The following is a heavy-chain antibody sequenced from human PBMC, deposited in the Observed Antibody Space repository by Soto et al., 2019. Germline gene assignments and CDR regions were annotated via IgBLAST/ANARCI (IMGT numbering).Heavy chain of an antibody. V-gene: IGHV3-30-3*01. CDR1: GFSFSSYA. CDR3: AREAAAETAYGMDV. CDR2: ISYDGSNK. D-gene: IGHD6-13*01. J-gene: IGHJ6*02. Sequence: QVQLVESGGGVVQHGRSLRLSCAASGFSFSSYAMQWVRQAPGKGLVWMEVISYDGSNKYYADSVKGRFNISRDDSKNALHRQMDSMRAKDTAVYYCAREAAAETAYGMDVWGQGTTVTFSS.